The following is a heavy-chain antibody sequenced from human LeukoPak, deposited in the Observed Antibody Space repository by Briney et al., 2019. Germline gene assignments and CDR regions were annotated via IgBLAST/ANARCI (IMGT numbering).Heavy chain of an antibody. CDR1: GFHFSSYG. V-gene: IGHV3-33*01. J-gene: IGHJ4*02. CDR2: IWNDGTKE. D-gene: IGHD5-18*01. Sequence: GGSLRLSCAASGFHFSSYGMQWVRQAPGKGLEWVAVIWNDGTKEYYEDSVKGRFTISRDDSKNMLHLQMNSLRAEDTAVYYCVRDNYNGYPDYWGQGTRVTVSS. CDR3: VRDNYNGYPDY.